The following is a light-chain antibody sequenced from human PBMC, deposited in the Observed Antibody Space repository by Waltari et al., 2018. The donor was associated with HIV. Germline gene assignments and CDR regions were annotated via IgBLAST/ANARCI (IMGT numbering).Light chain of an antibody. J-gene: IGKJ1*01. CDR3: LQYDNLWT. CDR1: QSIRNY. V-gene: IGKV1-5*03. CDR2: EAS. Sequence: DIEVTQPPSTLTASVGDTVSLTCRASQSIRNYLAWYQQKPGRAPQLLISEASSVESGVPSRFSGSGSGTVFTLTISSLQPDDFATYYCLQYDNLWTFGQGTKVE.